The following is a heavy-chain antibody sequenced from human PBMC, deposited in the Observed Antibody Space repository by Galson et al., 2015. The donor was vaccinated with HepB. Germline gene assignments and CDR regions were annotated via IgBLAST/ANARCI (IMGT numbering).Heavy chain of an antibody. D-gene: IGHD3-9*01. CDR1: GYTFTSYG. CDR3: ARDSHYDILTGSLPDDI. CDR2: ISAYNGNT. V-gene: IGHV1-18*01. Sequence: SVKVSCKASGYTFTSYGISWVRQAPGQGLEWMGWISAYNGNTNYAQKLQGRVTMTTDTSTSTAYMELRSLRSDDTAVYYCARDSHYDILTGSLPDDIWGQGTMVTVSS. J-gene: IGHJ3*02.